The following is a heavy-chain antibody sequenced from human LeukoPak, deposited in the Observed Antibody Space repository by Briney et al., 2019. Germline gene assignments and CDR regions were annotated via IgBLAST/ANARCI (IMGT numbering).Heavy chain of an antibody. J-gene: IGHJ4*02. V-gene: IGHV3-11*04. CDR2: ISSSGSTI. CDR1: GFTFSDYY. Sequence: NPGGSLRLSCAASGFTFSDYYMSWIRQAPGKGLEWVSYISSSGSTIYYADSVKGRFTISRDNAKNSLYLQMDSLRAEDTAVYYCARDLLNDEGSSYFFDQWGQGTLVTVSS. CDR3: ARDLLNDEGSSYFFDQ. D-gene: IGHD2-2*01.